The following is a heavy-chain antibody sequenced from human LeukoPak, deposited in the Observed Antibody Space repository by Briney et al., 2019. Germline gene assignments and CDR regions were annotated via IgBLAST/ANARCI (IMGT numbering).Heavy chain of an antibody. Sequence: QPGGSLRLSCAASGFTFSSYGMHWVRQAPGKGLEWVAFIRYDGSNKYYADSVKGRFTISRDNSKNTLYLQMNSLRAEDTAVYYCAKDVLFLPIGERTGRPDYWGQGTLVTVSS. D-gene: IGHD3-10*01. CDR2: IRYDGSNK. CDR1: GFTFSSYG. CDR3: AKDVLFLPIGERTGRPDY. V-gene: IGHV3-30*02. J-gene: IGHJ4*02.